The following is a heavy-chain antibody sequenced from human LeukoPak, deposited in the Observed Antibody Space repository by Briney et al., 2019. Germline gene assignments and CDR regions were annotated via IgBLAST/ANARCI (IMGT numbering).Heavy chain of an antibody. CDR2: IGTAGDT. Sequence: GGSLRLSCAASGFTFSSYDMHWVRQATGKGLEWVSAIGTAGDTYYPGSVKGRFTISRENAKNSLYLQMNSLRAGDTAVYYCARARPAVIVAALLYYYGMDVWGQGTTVTVSS. CDR1: GFTFSSYD. CDR3: ARARPAVIVAALLYYYGMDV. V-gene: IGHV3-13*01. J-gene: IGHJ6*02. D-gene: IGHD6-13*01.